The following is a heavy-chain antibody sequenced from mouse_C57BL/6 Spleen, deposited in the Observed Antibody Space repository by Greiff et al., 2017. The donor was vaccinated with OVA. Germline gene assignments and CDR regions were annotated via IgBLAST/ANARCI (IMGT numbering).Heavy chain of an antibody. CDR2: IDPSDSYT. J-gene: IGHJ4*01. CDR3: ARRSEYAMDY. V-gene: IGHV1-59*01. Sequence: QVQLQQPGAELVRPGTSVKLSCKASGYTFTSYWMHWVKQRPGQGLEWIGVIDPSDSYTNYNQKFKGKATLNVDTSSSTAYMQLSSLESEDAAVYECARRSEYAMDYWGQGTSVTVSS. CDR1: GYTFTSYW.